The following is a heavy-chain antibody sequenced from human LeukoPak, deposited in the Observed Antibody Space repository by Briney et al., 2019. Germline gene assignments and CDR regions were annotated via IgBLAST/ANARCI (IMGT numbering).Heavy chain of an antibody. CDR1: GGTFSSYA. CDR3: ARGPSLHSKWVGGRWFDP. V-gene: IGHV1-69*04. J-gene: IGHJ5*02. CDR2: IIPILGIA. Sequence: ASVKVSCKASGGTFSSYAISWVRQAPGQGLEWMGRIIPILGIANYAQKFQDRVTITADKATSTAYMELSSLRSEDTAVYYCARGPSLHSKWVGGRWFDPWGQGTLVTVSS. D-gene: IGHD3-16*01.